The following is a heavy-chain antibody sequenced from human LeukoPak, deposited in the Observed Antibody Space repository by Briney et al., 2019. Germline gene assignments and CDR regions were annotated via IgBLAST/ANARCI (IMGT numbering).Heavy chain of an antibody. CDR2: IYYNGNT. J-gene: IGHJ2*01. D-gene: IGHD3-10*01. V-gene: IGHV4-59*01. Sequence: PSETLSLTCSVSGGVISGDYWSWIRQPPGKGLELIGYIYYNGNTNYNPSLKSRVTISVDTSKNQFSLKLSSVTAADTAVYYCARGGPSSRFFDLWGRGTLVTVSS. CDR1: GGVISGDY. CDR3: ARGGPSSRFFDL.